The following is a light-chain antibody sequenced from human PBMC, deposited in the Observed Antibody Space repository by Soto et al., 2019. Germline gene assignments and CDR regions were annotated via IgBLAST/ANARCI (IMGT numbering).Light chain of an antibody. CDR1: SSDVGGYNY. V-gene: IGLV2-14*01. J-gene: IGLJ2*01. Sequence: QSALTQPASVSGSPGQSITISCTGTSSDVGGYNYVSWYQQHPGKAPKLMIYDVSNRPSGVSNRFSGSKYGNTASLTTSGLQAEDEADYYCSSYTSSSTPVFGGGTKLTVL. CDR2: DVS. CDR3: SSYTSSSTPV.